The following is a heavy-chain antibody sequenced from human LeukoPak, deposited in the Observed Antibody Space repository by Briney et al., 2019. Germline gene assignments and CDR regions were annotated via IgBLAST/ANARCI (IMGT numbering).Heavy chain of an antibody. CDR2: VDPEDGEA. CDR3: ARERDRSLSFDY. J-gene: IGHJ4*02. CDR1: GYTFSDSY. V-gene: IGHV1-69-2*01. D-gene: IGHD3-16*01. Sequence: ATVKISCKISGYTFSDSYIHWVKQAPGKGLEWMGLVDPEDGEAKYAENFHDRVTITADRSTDTAYLELTSLTSEDAALYYCARERDRSLSFDYWGQGTLVTVSS.